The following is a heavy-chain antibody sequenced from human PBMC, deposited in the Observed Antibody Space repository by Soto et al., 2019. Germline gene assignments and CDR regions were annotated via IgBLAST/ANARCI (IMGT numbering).Heavy chain of an antibody. CDR2: IWFHGTMK. CDR1: GFTFSTYD. V-gene: IGHV3-33*01. D-gene: IGHD6-13*01. CDR3: ARKDPGTAAGGDY. J-gene: IGHJ4*02. Sequence: QVQLVESGGGVVQPGRSLRLSCAASGFTFSTYDMHWVRQAPGKGLEWVALIWFHGTMKYYADSVKGRFTTSRDNSKNTLYLQMDSLRAEDTAVYYCARKDPGTAAGGDYWGQGTLVTVSS.